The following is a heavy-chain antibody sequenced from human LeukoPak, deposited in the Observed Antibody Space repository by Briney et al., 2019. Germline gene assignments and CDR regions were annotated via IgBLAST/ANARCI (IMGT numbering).Heavy chain of an antibody. CDR1: GYSFTSYW. D-gene: IGHD1-26*01. V-gene: IGHV5-51*01. J-gene: IGHJ5*02. Sequence: GESLKISCKGSGYSFTSYWIGWVRQMPGKGLEWMGIIYPGDSDTRYSPSFQGQVTISADKSISTAYLQWSSLKASDTAMYYCARQVGDDGSIVGATPPRWFDPWGQGTLVTVSS. CDR2: IYPGDSDT. CDR3: ARQVGDDGSIVGATPPRWFDP.